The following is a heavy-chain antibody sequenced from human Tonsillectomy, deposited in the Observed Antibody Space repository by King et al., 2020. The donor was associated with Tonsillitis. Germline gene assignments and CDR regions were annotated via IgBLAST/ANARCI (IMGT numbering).Heavy chain of an antibody. CDR1: GGSISSYY. V-gene: IGHV4-59*01. CDR2: IYYSGST. Sequence: VQLQESGPGLVKPSETLSLTCTVSGGSISSYYWSWIRQPPGKGLEWIGYIYYSGSTNYNPSLKSRFTISVDTSKNQFSLKLSSVTAADTAVYYCARAVATYYWYFDLWGRGTLVTVSS. D-gene: IGHD1-26*01. J-gene: IGHJ2*01. CDR3: ARAVATYYWYFDL.